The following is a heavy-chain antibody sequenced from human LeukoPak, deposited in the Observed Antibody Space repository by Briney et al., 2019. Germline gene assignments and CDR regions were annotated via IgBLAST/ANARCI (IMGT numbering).Heavy chain of an antibody. D-gene: IGHD3-10*01. CDR3: ASGSLLLWFGELPEYFQH. Sequence: SETLSLTCTVSGGSISSSSYYWGWIRQPPGKGLEWIGSIYYSGSTYYNPSLKSRVTISVDTSKNQFSLKLSSVTAADTAVYYCASGSLLLWFGELPEYFQHWGQGTLVTVSS. J-gene: IGHJ1*01. CDR1: GGSISSSSYY. V-gene: IGHV4-39*01. CDR2: IYYSGST.